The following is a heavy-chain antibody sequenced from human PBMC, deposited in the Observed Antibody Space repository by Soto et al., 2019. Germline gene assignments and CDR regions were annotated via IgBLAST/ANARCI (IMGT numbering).Heavy chain of an antibody. D-gene: IGHD3-10*01. CDR1: GYTFTSYA. CDR3: ARDPGLWFGEFDY. CDR2: INAGNGNT. V-gene: IGHV1-3*01. J-gene: IGHJ4*02. Sequence: ASVKVSCTASGYTFTSYAMHWVRQAPGQRLEWMGWINAGNGNTKYSQKFQGWVTMTSDTSISTAYMELSRLRSDDTAVYYCARDPGLWFGEFDYWGQGTLVTVSS.